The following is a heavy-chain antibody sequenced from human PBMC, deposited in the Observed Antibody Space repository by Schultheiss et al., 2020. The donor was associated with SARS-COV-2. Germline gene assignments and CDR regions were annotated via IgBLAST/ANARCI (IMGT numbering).Heavy chain of an antibody. V-gene: IGHV3-33*08. CDR2: IWYDGSNK. J-gene: IGHJ4*02. CDR3: ARAGYCSGGSCYPPGPKYYFDY. CDR1: GFTFSNAW. Sequence: GGSLRLSCAASGFTFSNAWMSWVRQAPGKGLEWVAVIWYDGSNKYYADSVKGRFTISRDNSKNTLYLQMNSLRAEDTAVYYCARAGYCSGGSCYPPGPKYYFDYWGQGTLVTVSS. D-gene: IGHD2-15*01.